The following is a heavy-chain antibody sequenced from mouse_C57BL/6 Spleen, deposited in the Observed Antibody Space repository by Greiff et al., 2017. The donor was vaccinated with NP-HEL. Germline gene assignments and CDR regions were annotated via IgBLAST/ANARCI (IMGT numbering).Heavy chain of an antibody. Sequence: VKLMESGPGLVQPSQSLSITCTVSGFSLTSYGVHWVRQSPGKGLEWLGVIWSGGSTDYNEAFISRRSISKDNSKSQVFFKMNSLQADDTAIYYCAREDDGYYSFAYWGQGTLVTVSA. V-gene: IGHV2-2*01. D-gene: IGHD2-3*01. J-gene: IGHJ3*01. CDR3: AREDDGYYSFAY. CDR2: IWSGGST. CDR1: GFSLTSYG.